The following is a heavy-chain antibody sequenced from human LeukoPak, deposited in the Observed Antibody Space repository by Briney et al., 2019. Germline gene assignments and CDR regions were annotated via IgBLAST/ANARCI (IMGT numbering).Heavy chain of an antibody. CDR2: ISYDGSNK. Sequence: GGSLRLSCAASGLTFSSYGMHWVRQAPGKGLEWVAVISYDGSNKYYADSVKGRFTISRDNSKNTLYLQMNSLRAEDTAVYYCAKRASEYFDYWGQGTLVTVSS. J-gene: IGHJ4*02. CDR3: AKRASEYFDY. CDR1: GLTFSSYG. V-gene: IGHV3-30*18.